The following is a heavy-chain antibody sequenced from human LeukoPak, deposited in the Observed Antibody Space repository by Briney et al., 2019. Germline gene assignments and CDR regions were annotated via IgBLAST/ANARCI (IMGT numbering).Heavy chain of an antibody. CDR2: ISAYNGNT. J-gene: IGHJ4*02. CDR1: GYTFISYG. V-gene: IGHV1-18*01. D-gene: IGHD4-17*01. CDR3: ARDSVTVTTPQIDY. Sequence: ASVKVSCKASGYTFISYGISWVRQAPGQGLEWMGWISAYNGNTNYAQKLQGRVTMTRDTSISTAYMELSRLRSDDTAVYYCARDSVTVTTPQIDYWGQGTLVTVSS.